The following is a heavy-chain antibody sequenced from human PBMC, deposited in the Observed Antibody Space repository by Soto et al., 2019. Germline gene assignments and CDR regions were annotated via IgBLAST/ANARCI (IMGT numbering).Heavy chain of an antibody. Sequence: EVQLLESGGDLVQPGGSLRLSCAASGFTFGDFAMNWVRQAPGKGLEWVSGITGGGDYTFYADSVKGRFTISRVQSKNRAYLQMNSLRAEDTALYYCVKKIAGTTTNGAYWYFDLWGRGTLVTVSS. CDR3: VKKIAGTTTNGAYWYFDL. D-gene: IGHD2-8*01. J-gene: IGHJ2*01. CDR2: ITGGGDYT. V-gene: IGHV3-23*01. CDR1: GFTFGDFA.